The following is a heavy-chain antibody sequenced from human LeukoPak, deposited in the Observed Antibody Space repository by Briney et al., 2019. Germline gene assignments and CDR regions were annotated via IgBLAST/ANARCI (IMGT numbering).Heavy chain of an antibody. V-gene: IGHV3-23*01. Sequence: GGSLRLSCTASTSTFSSYAMTWVRQPLRTGLQWVATLSASGARIHYADSVKGRFTISRDNSKNTLYLQMDSLRPEDTAVYYCASGSGWLVDNWGQGTLVTVSS. D-gene: IGHD5-24*01. J-gene: IGHJ4*02. CDR1: TSTFSSYA. CDR2: LSASGARI. CDR3: ASGSGWLVDN.